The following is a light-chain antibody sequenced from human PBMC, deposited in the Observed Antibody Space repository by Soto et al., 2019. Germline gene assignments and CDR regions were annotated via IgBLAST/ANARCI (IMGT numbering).Light chain of an antibody. CDR3: QQYTNWPIT. CDR2: GIS. V-gene: IGKV3-15*01. Sequence: EVVMTQSPATLSVSPGERATLSCRASQSVNNNYLAWYQQKPGQAPRLLIYGISARASGVPARFSGSGSGTEFTLTIDSLQSEDFAGYYCQQYTNWPITFGQGTRLEIK. J-gene: IGKJ5*01. CDR1: QSVNNN.